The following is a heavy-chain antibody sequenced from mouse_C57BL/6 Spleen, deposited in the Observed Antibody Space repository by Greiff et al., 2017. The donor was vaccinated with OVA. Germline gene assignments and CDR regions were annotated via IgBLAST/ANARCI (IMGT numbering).Heavy chain of an antibody. CDR3: ARGANWDWDFDY. CDR1: GFTFSDYG. CDR2: ISSGSSTI. J-gene: IGHJ2*01. Sequence: EVKVVESGGGLVKPGGSLKLSCAASGFTFSDYGMHWVRQAPEKGLEWVAYISSGSSTIYYADTVKGRFTISRDNAKNTLFLQMTSLRAEDTAMYYCARGANWDWDFDYWGQGTTLTVSS. V-gene: IGHV5-17*01. D-gene: IGHD4-1*01.